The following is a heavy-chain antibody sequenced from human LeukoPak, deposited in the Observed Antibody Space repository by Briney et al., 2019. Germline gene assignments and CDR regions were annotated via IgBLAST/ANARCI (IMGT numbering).Heavy chain of an antibody. J-gene: IGHJ3*02. D-gene: IGHD1-26*01. CDR1: GYTLTELS. Sequence: ASVKVSCTVSGYTLTELSMHWVRQAPGKGLEWMGGFDPEDGETIYAQKFQGRVTMTEDTSTDTAYMELSSLRSEDTAVYYCATGGGSYFGTAFDIWGQGTMVTVSS. CDR2: FDPEDGET. CDR3: ATGGGSYFGTAFDI. V-gene: IGHV1-24*01.